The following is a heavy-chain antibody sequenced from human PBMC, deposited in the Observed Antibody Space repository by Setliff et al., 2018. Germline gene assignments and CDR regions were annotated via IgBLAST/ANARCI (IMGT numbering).Heavy chain of an antibody. CDR1: GFSLSTSGMC. CDR3: ARMRPLTVVTIGGYYFDY. J-gene: IGHJ4*02. V-gene: IGHV2-70*11. D-gene: IGHD4-4*01. Sequence: GSGPTLVNPTQTLTLTCTFSGFSLSTSGMCVSWIRQPPGKALEWLARIDWDDDKYYSTSLKTRLTISKDTSKNQVVLTMTNMDPVDTATYYCARMRPLTVVTIGGYYFDYWGQGTLVTVSS. CDR2: IDWDDDK.